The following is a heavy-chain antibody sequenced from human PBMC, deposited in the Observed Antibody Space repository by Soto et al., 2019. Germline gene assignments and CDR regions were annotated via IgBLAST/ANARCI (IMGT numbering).Heavy chain of an antibody. Sequence: GESLKISCKGSGYTFTSYWIGWVRQMPGEGLEWMGVIYPSDSDIRYSPSFQGKVTISADKSITTAYLQWSSLKAADIAMYYCVRSGTSSGRFSDYWGQGTLVTVS. D-gene: IGHD2-15*01. V-gene: IGHV5-51*01. J-gene: IGHJ4*02. CDR3: VRSGTSSGRFSDY. CDR1: GYTFTSYW. CDR2: IYPSDSDI.